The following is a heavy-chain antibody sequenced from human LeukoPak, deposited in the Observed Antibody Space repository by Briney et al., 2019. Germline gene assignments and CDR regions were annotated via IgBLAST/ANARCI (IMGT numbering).Heavy chain of an antibody. CDR3: ARLGLTQDAFDI. D-gene: IGHD1-26*01. J-gene: IGHJ3*02. CDR1: GGSINSGGYS. V-gene: IGHV4-30-4*07. CDR2: ISSTGST. Sequence: SQTLSLTCAVSGGSINSGGYSWSWIRQPPGKGLEWIGYISSTGSTYYNLSLKSRLSISSDTSKSQFSLNLSSVTAADTAVFYCARLGLTQDAFDIWGQGTVVTVSS.